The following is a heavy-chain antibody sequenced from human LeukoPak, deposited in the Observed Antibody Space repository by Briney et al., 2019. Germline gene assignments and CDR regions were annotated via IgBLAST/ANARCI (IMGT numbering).Heavy chain of an antibody. V-gene: IGHV1-8*01. CDR3: ARVGATMVGFYYYYGMDV. D-gene: IGHD1-26*01. CDR1: GYTFTSYD. Sequence: ASVKVSCKASGYTFTSYDINWVRQATGQGLEWMGWMSPNSGNTGYAQKFQGRVTMTRNTSISTAYMELSSLRSEDTAVYYCARVGATMVGFYYYYGMDVWGQGTTVTVSS. CDR2: MSPNSGNT. J-gene: IGHJ6*02.